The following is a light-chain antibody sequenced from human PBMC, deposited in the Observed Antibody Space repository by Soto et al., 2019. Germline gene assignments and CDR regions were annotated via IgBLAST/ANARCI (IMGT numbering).Light chain of an antibody. J-gene: IGLJ2*01. CDR3: CSSAGSSTLV. CDR2: EVS. CDR1: SSDVGSYNL. Sequence: QSALTQPASVSGSPGQSITISCTGTSSDVGSYNLVSWYQQHPGKAPKLIIYEVSKRHSGVSNRFSGSKSGNTASLTISGLQAEDEADYYCCSSAGSSTLVFGGGTKLTVL. V-gene: IGLV2-23*02.